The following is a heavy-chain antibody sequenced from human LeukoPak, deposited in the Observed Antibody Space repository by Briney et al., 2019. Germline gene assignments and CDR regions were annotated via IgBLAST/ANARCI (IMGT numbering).Heavy chain of an antibody. CDR1: DASFSGYY. CDR2: INHSGST. Sequence: SETLSLTCTVYDASFSGYYWSWIRQPPGKGLEWIGEINHSGSTNYNPSLKSRVTISVDTSKNQFSLNLRSVTAADTAVYYCARGRPSDWSRKWFDPWGQGTLVTVSS. V-gene: IGHV4-34*01. CDR3: ARGRPSDWSRKWFDP. D-gene: IGHD3-9*01. J-gene: IGHJ5*02.